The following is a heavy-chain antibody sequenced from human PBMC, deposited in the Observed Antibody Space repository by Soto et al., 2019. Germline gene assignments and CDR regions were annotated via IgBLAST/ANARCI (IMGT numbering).Heavy chain of an antibody. D-gene: IGHD4-4*01. CDR1: GGTFSSYA. CDR3: AREPYSNYVDRGMEV. CDR2: IIPIFGTA. V-gene: IGHV1-69*12. J-gene: IGHJ6*02. Sequence: QVQLVQSGAEVKKPGSSVKVSCKASGGTFSSYAISWVRQAPGQGLEWMGGIIPIFGTANYAQKFQGRVTITADEDTSTANMDLSSLGSEDTAVYYCAREPYSNYVDRGMEVWGQGTTVTVSS.